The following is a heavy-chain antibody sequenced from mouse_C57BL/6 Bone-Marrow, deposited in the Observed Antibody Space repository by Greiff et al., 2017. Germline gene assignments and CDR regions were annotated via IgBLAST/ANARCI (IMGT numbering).Heavy chain of an antibody. V-gene: IGHV1-15*01. Sequence: QVQLQQSGAELVRPGASVTLSCKASGYTFTDYEMHWVKQTPVHGLEWIGAIDPETGGTPYNQKFKGKAIPTADKSSSTAYMELRSLTSEDSAVYYCTSRDYYGSSYDAWFAYWGQGTLVTVSA. D-gene: IGHD1-1*01. CDR2: IDPETGGT. CDR3: TSRDYYGSSYDAWFAY. CDR1: GYTFTDYE. J-gene: IGHJ3*01.